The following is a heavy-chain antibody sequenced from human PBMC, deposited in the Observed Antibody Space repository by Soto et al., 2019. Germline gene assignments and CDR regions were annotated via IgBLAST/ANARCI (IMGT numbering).Heavy chain of an antibody. Sequence: SETLSLTCAVYGGSISSSNWWSWVRQPPGKGLEWIGEIYHSGSTNYNPSLKSRVTISVDKSKNQFSLKLSSVTTADTAVYYCASWAYYYDSSGYYVWYFDLWGRGTLVT. D-gene: IGHD3-22*01. J-gene: IGHJ2*01. CDR1: GGSISSSNW. V-gene: IGHV4-4*02. CDR2: IYHSGST. CDR3: ASWAYYYDSSGYYVWYFDL.